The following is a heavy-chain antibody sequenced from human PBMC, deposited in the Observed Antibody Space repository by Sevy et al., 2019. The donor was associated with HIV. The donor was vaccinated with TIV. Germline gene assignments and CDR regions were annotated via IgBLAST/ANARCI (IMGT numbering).Heavy chain of an antibody. CDR3: ARHQLSGGSSGWFSNYYFDY. D-gene: IGHD6-19*01. CDR1: GGSISSSSYY. J-gene: IGHJ4*02. V-gene: IGHV4-39*01. Sequence: SETLSLTCTVSGGSISSSSYYWGWIRQPPGKGLEWIGSIYYSGSTYYNPSLKSRVTISVDTSKNQFSLKLSSVTAADTAMYYCARHQLSGGSSGWFSNYYFDYWGQGTLVTVSS. CDR2: IYYSGST.